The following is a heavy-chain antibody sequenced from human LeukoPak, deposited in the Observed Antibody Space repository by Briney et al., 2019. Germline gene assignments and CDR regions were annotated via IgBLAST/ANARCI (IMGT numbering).Heavy chain of an antibody. J-gene: IGHJ6*02. CDR2: IYYSGST. D-gene: IGHD1-26*01. V-gene: IGHV4-59*01. CDR1: GGSISSYY. Sequence: TSETLSLTCTVSGGSISSYYWSWIRQPPGKGLEWIGYIYYSGSTNYNPSLKSRVTISVDTSKNQFSLKLSSVTAADTAVYYCARDLRGYGMDVWGQGTTVTVSS. CDR3: ARDLRGYGMDV.